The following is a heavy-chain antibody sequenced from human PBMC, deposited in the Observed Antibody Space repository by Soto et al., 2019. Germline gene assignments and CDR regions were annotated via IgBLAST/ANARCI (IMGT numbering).Heavy chain of an antibody. CDR1: GGSISSYY. CDR3: ARGMLGGWFDP. CDR2: IYYSGST. V-gene: IGHV4-59*01. D-gene: IGHD2-8*01. Sequence: ETLSLTCTVSGGSISSYYWSWIRQPPGKGLEWIGYIYYSGSTNYNPSLKSRVTISVDTSKNQFSLKLSSVTAADTAVYYCARGMLGGWFDPWGQGTLVTVSS. J-gene: IGHJ5*02.